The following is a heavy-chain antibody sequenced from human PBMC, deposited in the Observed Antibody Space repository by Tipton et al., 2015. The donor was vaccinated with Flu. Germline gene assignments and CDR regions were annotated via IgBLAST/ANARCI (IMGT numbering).Heavy chain of an antibody. Sequence: SLRLSCAASGFTFSDDYMSWIRQAPGKGLEWVSHISSSGSTINYADSVKGRFTISRDNAKNSLYLQMNSLRAEDTAVYYCARVRALCSRTTCYFENWGQGTLVTVSS. CDR3: ARVRALCSRTTCYFEN. CDR2: ISSSGSTI. J-gene: IGHJ4*02. V-gene: IGHV3-11*01. D-gene: IGHD2-2*01. CDR1: GFTFSDDY.